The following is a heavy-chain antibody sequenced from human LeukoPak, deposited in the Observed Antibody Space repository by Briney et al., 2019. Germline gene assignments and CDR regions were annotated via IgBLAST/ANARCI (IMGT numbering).Heavy chain of an antibody. CDR1: GFTFSSYS. J-gene: IGHJ4*02. CDR3: ANLATVTYNPFDY. Sequence: GGSLRLSCAASGFTFSSYSMNWVRQAPGKGLEWVAFTQFDGNKKYYADSVKGRFTISRDNSKNTLYLQMNSLRVDDTAVYYCANLATVTYNPFDYWGQGTLVTVSS. D-gene: IGHD4-17*01. CDR2: TQFDGNKK. V-gene: IGHV3-30*02.